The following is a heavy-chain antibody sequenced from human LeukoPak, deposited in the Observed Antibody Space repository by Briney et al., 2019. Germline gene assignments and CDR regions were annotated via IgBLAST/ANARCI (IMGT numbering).Heavy chain of an antibody. V-gene: IGHV3-30*04. J-gene: IGHJ4*02. D-gene: IGHD3-10*01. CDR1: GFSFSSYA. CDR3: ARGGLLWFGELWGDY. Sequence: PGRSLRLSCAASGFSFSSYAMHGVRQAPGKGLEGVAVMSYDGSNKYYADSVKGRFTISRDNTKNTLYLQMNSLRAEDTAVYYCARGGLLWFGELWGDYWGQGTLVTVSS. CDR2: MSYDGSNK.